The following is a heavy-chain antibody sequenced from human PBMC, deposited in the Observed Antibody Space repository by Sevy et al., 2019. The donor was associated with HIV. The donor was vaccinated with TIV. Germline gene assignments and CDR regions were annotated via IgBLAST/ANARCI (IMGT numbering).Heavy chain of an antibody. J-gene: IGHJ5*02. Sequence: SETLSLTCTVSGGSISSYYWGWIRQPPGKGLEWIGYIYYSGSTNYNPSLKSRVTISVDTSKNQFSLKLSSVTAADTAVYYCARRYCSSTSCYLSSSDWFDPWGQGTLVTVSS. CDR1: GGSISSYY. V-gene: IGHV4-59*08. D-gene: IGHD2-2*01. CDR3: ARRYCSSTSCYLSSSDWFDP. CDR2: IYYSGST.